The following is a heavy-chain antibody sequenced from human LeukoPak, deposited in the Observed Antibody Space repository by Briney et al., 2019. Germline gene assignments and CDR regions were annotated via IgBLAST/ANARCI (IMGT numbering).Heavy chain of an antibody. V-gene: IGHV1-8*01. CDR1: GYTFTSYD. CDR3: ARSGATVGGYYFDY. J-gene: IGHJ4*02. Sequence: GASVKVSCKASGYTFTSYDINWVRQATGQGLEWMGWMNPNSGNTGYAQKFQGRVTMTRNTSISTAYMELSSLRSEDTAVYYCARSGATVGGYYFDYWGQGTLVTVSS. D-gene: IGHD4-11*01. CDR2: MNPNSGNT.